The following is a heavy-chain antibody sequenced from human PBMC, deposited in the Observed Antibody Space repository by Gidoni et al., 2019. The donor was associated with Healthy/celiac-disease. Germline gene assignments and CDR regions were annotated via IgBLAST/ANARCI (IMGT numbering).Heavy chain of an antibody. CDR3: AREGVYGCSGGSCYSDY. Sequence: QLQLQESGPGLVKPSETLSLTCPVSGGSISSSSYYWGWIRQPPGKGLEWIGSIYYSWSTYYNPSLKSRVTISVDTSKNKCSLKLSSVTAADTAVYYCAREGVYGCSGGSCYSDYWGQGTLVTVSS. D-gene: IGHD2-15*01. J-gene: IGHJ4*02. CDR1: GGSISSSSYY. V-gene: IGHV4-39*07. CDR2: IYYSWST.